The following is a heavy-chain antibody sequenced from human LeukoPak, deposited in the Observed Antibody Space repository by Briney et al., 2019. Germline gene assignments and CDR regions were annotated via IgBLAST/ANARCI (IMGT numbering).Heavy chain of an antibody. Sequence: SETLSLTCTVSGGSISSYYWRWIRQPPGKGLEWIGYIYYSGSTNYNPSLKSRVTISVDTSKNQFSLKLSSVTAADTAVYYCARLSPGYSSSRRYFQHWGQGTLVTVSS. J-gene: IGHJ1*01. CDR1: GGSISSYY. CDR3: ARLSPGYSSSRRYFQH. D-gene: IGHD6-13*01. V-gene: IGHV4-59*01. CDR2: IYYSGST.